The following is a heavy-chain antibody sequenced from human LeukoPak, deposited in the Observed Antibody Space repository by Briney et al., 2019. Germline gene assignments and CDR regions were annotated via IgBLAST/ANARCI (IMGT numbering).Heavy chain of an antibody. V-gene: IGHV1-46*01. CDR3: ARGGIVVVPEPCYGMDV. Sequence: GASVKVSCKASGYTFTSYYMHWVRQAPGQGLEWMGIINPSGGSTSYARKFQGRVTMTRDTSTSTVYMELSSLRSEDTAVYYCARGGIVVVPEPCYGMDVWGQGTTVTVSS. D-gene: IGHD2-2*01. CDR2: INPSGGST. CDR1: GYTFTSYY. J-gene: IGHJ6*02.